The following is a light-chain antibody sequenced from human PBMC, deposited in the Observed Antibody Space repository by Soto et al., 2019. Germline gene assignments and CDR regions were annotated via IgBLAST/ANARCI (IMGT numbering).Light chain of an antibody. V-gene: IGKV1-13*02. Sequence: AIQLTQSPSSLSASVGDRVTITCRASQDIRGALAWYQQKPGKAPKILIYDVSTLESGVPSRFSGSGSGTDFTITIRSLQPVDFATYYCHQFNSYPITFGQGTRLEIK. J-gene: IGKJ5*01. CDR3: HQFNSYPIT. CDR2: DVS. CDR1: QDIRGA.